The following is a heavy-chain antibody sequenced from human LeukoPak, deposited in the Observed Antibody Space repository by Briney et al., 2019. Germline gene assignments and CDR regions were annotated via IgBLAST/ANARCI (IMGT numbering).Heavy chain of an antibody. J-gene: IGHJ4*02. CDR3: ANDYGDYEVYFDY. D-gene: IGHD4-17*01. CDR2: ISGSGGST. CDR1: GFTFSNYA. Sequence: GRSLRLSCAASGFTFSNYAMSWVRQAPGKGLEWVSAISGSGGSTYYADSVKGRFTISRDNSKSTLYLQMDSLRAEDTAIYYCANDYGDYEVYFDYWGQGTLVTVSS. V-gene: IGHV3-23*01.